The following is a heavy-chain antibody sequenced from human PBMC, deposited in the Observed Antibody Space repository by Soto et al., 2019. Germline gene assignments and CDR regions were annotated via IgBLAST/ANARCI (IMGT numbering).Heavy chain of an antibody. D-gene: IGHD6-6*01. V-gene: IGHV1-69*06. CDR1: GGTFSSYA. CDR3: ARWGGDTTPSIAARDYYYGMDV. Sequence: SVKVSCKASGGTFSSYAISWVRQAPGQGLEWMGGIIPIFGTANYAQKFQGRVTITADKSTSTAYMELSSLRSEDTAVYYCARWGGDTTPSIAARDYYYGMDVWGQGTTVSLSS. CDR2: IIPIFGTA. J-gene: IGHJ6*02.